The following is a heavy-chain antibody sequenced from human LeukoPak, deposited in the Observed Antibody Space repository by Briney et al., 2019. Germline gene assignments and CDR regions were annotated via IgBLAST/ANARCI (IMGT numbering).Heavy chain of an antibody. D-gene: IGHD1-26*01. CDR1: GYTFTTYD. CDR2: MNPNSGNT. CDR3: ARGFRPLVGATKIYYFDY. Sequence: ASVKVSCKASGYTFTTYDINWVRQATGQGLEWMGWMNPNSGNTGYAQKFQGRVTITRNTSISTAYMELSSLRSEDTAVYYCARGFRPLVGATKIYYFDYWGQGTLVTVSS. J-gene: IGHJ4*02. V-gene: IGHV1-8*03.